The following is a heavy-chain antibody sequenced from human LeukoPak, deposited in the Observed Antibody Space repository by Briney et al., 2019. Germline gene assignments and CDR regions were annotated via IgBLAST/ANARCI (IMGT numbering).Heavy chain of an antibody. CDR2: ISWNSGSI. V-gene: IGHV3-9*01. CDR3: AKEGPNYYDSSGSEPAFDI. J-gene: IGHJ3*02. CDR1: GFTFDDYA. D-gene: IGHD3-22*01. Sequence: PGGSLRLSCAASGFTFDDYAMHWVRQAPGKGLEWVSGISWNSGSIGYADSVKGRFTISRDNAKNSLYLQMNSLRAEDTALYYCAKEGPNYYDSSGSEPAFDIWGQGIMVTVSS.